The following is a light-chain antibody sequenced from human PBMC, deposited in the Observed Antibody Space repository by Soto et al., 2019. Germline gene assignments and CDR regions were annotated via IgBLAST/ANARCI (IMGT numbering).Light chain of an antibody. CDR3: QQFGSSIPHT. Sequence: EIVLTQSPATLSLSPGERATLSCTASHNFSNYLAWYQQKPGQTPRLLIYDASIRATGIPARFSGGGSGTDFTLTISRLEPEDFGVYYCQQFGSSIPHTFGQGTKLEIK. CDR1: HNFSNY. J-gene: IGKJ2*01. V-gene: IGKV3-11*01. CDR2: DAS.